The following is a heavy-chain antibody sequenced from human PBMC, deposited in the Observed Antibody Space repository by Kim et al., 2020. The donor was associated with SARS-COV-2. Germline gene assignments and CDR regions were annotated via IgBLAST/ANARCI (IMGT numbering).Heavy chain of an antibody. Sequence: ASVKVSCKASGYTFTTYAMNWVRQAPGQGLEWRGWINTNTGNPTYAQGFTGRFVFSLDTSVSTAYLQISSLQAEDTAVYYCASTFWSGYTSLFDPWGQGTLVTVSS. CDR1: GYTFTTYA. CDR2: INTNTGNP. V-gene: IGHV7-4-1*02. D-gene: IGHD3-3*01. CDR3: ASTFWSGYTSLFDP. J-gene: IGHJ5*02.